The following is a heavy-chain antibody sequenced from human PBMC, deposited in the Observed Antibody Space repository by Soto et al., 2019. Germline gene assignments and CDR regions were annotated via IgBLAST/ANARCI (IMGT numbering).Heavy chain of an antibody. CDR3: ARGLDSGDYVDSFDP. Sequence: GGSLRLSCAASGFTVSSNYMSWVRQAPGKGLEWVSVIYSGGSTYYADSVKGRFTISRDNAKNSLYLQMNSLRAEDTAVYYCARGLDSGDYVDSFDPCGQGTLVTVSS. CDR2: IYSGGST. J-gene: IGHJ5*02. D-gene: IGHD4-17*01. CDR1: GFTVSSNY. V-gene: IGHV3-53*01.